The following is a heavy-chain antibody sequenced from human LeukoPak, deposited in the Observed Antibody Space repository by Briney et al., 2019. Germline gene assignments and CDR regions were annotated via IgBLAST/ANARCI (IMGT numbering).Heavy chain of an antibody. Sequence: PGGSLRLSCAASGFTFSSYGMHWVRQAPGKGLEWVAVIWYDGSNKYYADSVKGRFTISRDNSKNTLYLQMNSLRAEDTAVYYCAKDEVQYYYDSSGADYWGQGTLVTVSS. CDR1: GFTFSSYG. V-gene: IGHV3-30*02. J-gene: IGHJ4*02. D-gene: IGHD3-22*01. CDR2: IWYDGSNK. CDR3: AKDEVQYYYDSSGADY.